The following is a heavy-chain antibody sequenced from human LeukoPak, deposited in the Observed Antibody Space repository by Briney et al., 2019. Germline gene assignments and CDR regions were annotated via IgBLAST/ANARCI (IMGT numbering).Heavy chain of an antibody. D-gene: IGHD3-3*01. CDR3: VRTAGIFWSGAYYFDS. V-gene: IGHV1-8*01. J-gene: IGHJ4*02. Sequence: ASVKVSCKASGDTFTTYDVNWVRQATGQGLEWMGWMNPNSGNTGYAQKFQGRVTMTRNTSISTAYMVLSSLRSDDTAVYYCVRTAGIFWSGAYYFDSWGQGTLVTVPS. CDR2: MNPNSGNT. CDR1: GDTFTTYD.